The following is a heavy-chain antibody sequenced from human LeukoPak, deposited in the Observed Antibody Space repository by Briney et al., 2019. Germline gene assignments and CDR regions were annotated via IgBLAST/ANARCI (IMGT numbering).Heavy chain of an antibody. J-gene: IGHJ3*02. Sequence: PGGSLRLSCAASGFTFSDYYMSWIRQAPGKGLEWVSYISSSGSTIYYADSVKGRFTISRDNAKNSLYLQMNSLRAEDTAVYYCAREQGYCSSTSCYVGAFDIWGQGTMVTVSS. CDR2: ISSSGSTI. V-gene: IGHV3-11*01. D-gene: IGHD2-2*01. CDR1: GFTFSDYY. CDR3: AREQGYCSSTSCYVGAFDI.